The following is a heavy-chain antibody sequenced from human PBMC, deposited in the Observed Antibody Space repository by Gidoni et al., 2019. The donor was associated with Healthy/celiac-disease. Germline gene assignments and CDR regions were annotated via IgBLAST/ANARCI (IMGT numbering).Heavy chain of an antibody. V-gene: IGHV1-2*02. J-gene: IGHJ4*02. Sequence: GQGLEWMGWINPNSGGTNYAQKFQGRVTMTRDTSISTAYMELSRLRSDDTAVYYCASLWFGESPTTNWGQGTLVTVSS. D-gene: IGHD3-10*01. CDR3: ASLWFGESPTTN. CDR2: INPNSGGT.